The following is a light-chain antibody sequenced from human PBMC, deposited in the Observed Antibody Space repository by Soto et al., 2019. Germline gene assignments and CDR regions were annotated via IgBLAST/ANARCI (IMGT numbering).Light chain of an antibody. CDR3: QQYTNLET. CDR1: QSVTFD. J-gene: IGKJ4*01. Sequence: EIVLTQSPATLSVSPGGSATLSCRASQSVTFDLAWYQQRPGQAPRLLIYGAFKRATGVPARFSGSGSGTEFTLTISGLESEDSAVYYCQQYTNLETFGGGTRVEIK. V-gene: IGKV3-15*01. CDR2: GAF.